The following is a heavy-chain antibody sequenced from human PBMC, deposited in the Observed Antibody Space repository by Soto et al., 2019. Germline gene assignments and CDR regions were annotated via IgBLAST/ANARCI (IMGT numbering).Heavy chain of an antibody. D-gene: IGHD5-12*01. J-gene: IGHJ6*02. Sequence: PGGSLRLSXAASGFTFSSYAMHWVRQAPGKGLEWVAVISYDGSNKYYADSVKGRFTISRDNSKNTLYLQMNSLRAEDTAVYYCAREDGYNSPDYYYYGMDVWGQGTTVTVSS. V-gene: IGHV3-30-3*01. CDR1: GFTFSSYA. CDR3: AREDGYNSPDYYYYGMDV. CDR2: ISYDGSNK.